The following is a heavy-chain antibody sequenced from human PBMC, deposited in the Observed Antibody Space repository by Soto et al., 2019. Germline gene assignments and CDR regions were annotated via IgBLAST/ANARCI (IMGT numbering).Heavy chain of an antibody. Sequence: SETLSLTCSVSGDSISNNKWWSWYRQPPGKGLEWIGYIYYSGSTDYNPSLKSRVTMSVDTSKNQFSLKLTSVSAADTAVYFCARGGCYIDCWGQGVMVTVSS. J-gene: IGHJ4*02. CDR2: IYYSGST. CDR1: GDSISNNKW. D-gene: IGHD6-19*01. V-gene: IGHV4-28*03. CDR3: ARGGCYIDC.